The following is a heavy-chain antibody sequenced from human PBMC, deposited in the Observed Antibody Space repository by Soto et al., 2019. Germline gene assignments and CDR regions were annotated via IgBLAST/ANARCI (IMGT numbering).Heavy chain of an antibody. CDR3: ARVSTTGRYYDFWSGELRPSKWFDP. V-gene: IGHV4-34*01. J-gene: IGHJ5*02. D-gene: IGHD3-3*01. CDR1: GGSFSGYY. Sequence: KSSETLSLTCAVYGGSFSGYYWSWIRQPPGKGLEWIGEINHSGSTNYNPSLKSRVTISVDTSKNQFSLKLSSVTAADTAVYYCARVSTTGRYYDFWSGELRPSKWFDPWGQGTLVTVSS. CDR2: INHSGST.